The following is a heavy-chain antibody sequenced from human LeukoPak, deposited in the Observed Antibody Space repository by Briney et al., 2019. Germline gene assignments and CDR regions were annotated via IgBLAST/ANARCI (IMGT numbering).Heavy chain of an antibody. Sequence: GASVKVSCKASGYTFTGYYMHWVRQAPGHGLKWMGWINPNSGGTNYAQKFRGRVTMTRDTSITTAYMELSRLRSDDTAVYYCARDNREVRGGDCFDVWGKGTTVTVSS. D-gene: IGHD2-21*02. CDR2: INPNSGGT. J-gene: IGHJ6*04. CDR3: ARDNREVRGGDCFDV. CDR1: GYTFTGYY. V-gene: IGHV1-2*02.